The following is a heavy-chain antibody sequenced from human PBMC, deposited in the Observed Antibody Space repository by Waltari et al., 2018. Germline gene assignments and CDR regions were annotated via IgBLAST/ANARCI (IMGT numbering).Heavy chain of an antibody. D-gene: IGHD3-22*01. CDR1: GFTFSSYS. CDR3: ARDQSGGYYYDSSGQIDY. J-gene: IGHJ4*02. Sequence: EVQLVESGGGLVKHGGSLRPSCAASGFTFSSYSMNWVRQAPGKGLELVSSISSSSSYIYYADSVKGRFTISRDNAKNSLYLQMNSLRAEDTALYYCARDQSGGYYYDSSGQIDYWGQGTLVTVSS. CDR2: ISSSSSYI. V-gene: IGHV3-21*01.